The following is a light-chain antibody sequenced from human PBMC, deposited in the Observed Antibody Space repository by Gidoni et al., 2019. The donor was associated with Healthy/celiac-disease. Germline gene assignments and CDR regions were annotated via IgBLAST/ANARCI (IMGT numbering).Light chain of an antibody. CDR2: GAS. Sequence: EIVLTQSPVTLSLSPGERATLSCRASQSVSSRYLAWYQQKPGQAPRLLIYGASSRATGIPDRFSGSWSGTDLTLTISRLEPEDFAVYYCQQYGSSPLYTFGQGTKLEIK. V-gene: IGKV3-20*01. CDR3: QQYGSSPLYT. CDR1: QSVSSRY. J-gene: IGKJ2*01.